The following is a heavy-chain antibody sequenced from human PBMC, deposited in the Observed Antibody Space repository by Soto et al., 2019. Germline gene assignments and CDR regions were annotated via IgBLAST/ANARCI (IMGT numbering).Heavy chain of an antibody. J-gene: IGHJ3*02. CDR2: IYYSGST. D-gene: IGHD5-12*01. V-gene: IGHV4-39*01. CDR1: GGSISSSSYY. Sequence: QLQLQESGPGLVKPSETLSLTCTVSGGSISSSSYYWGWIRQPPGKGLEWIGSIYYSGSTYYNPSLKSRVTTSGDTSKNKFPLKLSSVTAADTAVYYCASDDVGSGYDSKAFDIWGQGTMVTVSS. CDR3: ASDDVGSGYDSKAFDI.